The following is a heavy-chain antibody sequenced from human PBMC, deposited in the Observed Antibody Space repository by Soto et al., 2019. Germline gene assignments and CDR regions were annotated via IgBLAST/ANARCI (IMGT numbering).Heavy chain of an antibody. V-gene: IGHV1-69*13. Sequence: SVKVSCKASGGTFSSYAISWVRQAPGQGLEWMGGIIPIFGTANYAQKLQGRVTITADESTSTAYLDLSSLRSEDTAVYYCAIGGDYFLSRSCFDPWGQGTLVTVSS. CDR1: GGTFSSYA. J-gene: IGHJ5*02. CDR3: AIGGDYFLSRSCFDP. D-gene: IGHD4-17*01. CDR2: IIPIFGTA.